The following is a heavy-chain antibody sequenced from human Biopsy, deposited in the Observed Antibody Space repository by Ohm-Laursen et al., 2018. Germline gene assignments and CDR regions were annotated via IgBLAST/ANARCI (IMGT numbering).Heavy chain of an antibody. V-gene: IGHV1-46*01. D-gene: IGHD4-17*01. CDR2: INPGGNST. CDR1: GGTFSSSA. CDR3: ARDYYPYVDYLKDVPLCDS. Sequence: ASVKVSCKASGGTFSSSAITWVRQAPGQGLEWMGIINPGGNSTAYTQNFQGRVTMTWDTSTTTVYMELSSLRSDDTAVYYCARDYYPYVDYLKDVPLCDSWGQGTLVTVSS. J-gene: IGHJ4*02.